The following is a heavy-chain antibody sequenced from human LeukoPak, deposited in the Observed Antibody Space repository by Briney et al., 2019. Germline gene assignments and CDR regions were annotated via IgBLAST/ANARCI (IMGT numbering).Heavy chain of an antibody. CDR2: ISGSGGST. CDR3: AKRWSPTSYYFDY. CDR1: GFTFSSYT. D-gene: IGHD2-15*01. Sequence: GKSLRLSCAASGFTFSSYTMSWVRQAPGKGLEWVSAISGSGGSTYYADSVKGRFTISRDNSKNTLYLQMNSLRAEDTAVYYCAKRWSPTSYYFDYWGQGTLVTVSS. V-gene: IGHV3-23*01. J-gene: IGHJ4*02.